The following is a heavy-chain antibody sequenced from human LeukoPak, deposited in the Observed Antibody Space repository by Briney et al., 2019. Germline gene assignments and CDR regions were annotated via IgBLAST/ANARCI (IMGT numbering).Heavy chain of an antibody. CDR2: IYHSGST. J-gene: IGHJ6*03. CDR3: ARETVYLSFFLDYMDV. V-gene: IGHV4-38-2*02. CDR1: GYSISSGYY. Sequence: PSETLSLTCTVSGYSISSGYYWGWIRQPPGKGLVWIGSIYHSGSTYYNPSLKSRVTISVDTSKNQFSLKLSSVTAADTAVYYCARETVYLSFFLDYMDVWGKGTTVTVSS. D-gene: IGHD5/OR15-5a*01.